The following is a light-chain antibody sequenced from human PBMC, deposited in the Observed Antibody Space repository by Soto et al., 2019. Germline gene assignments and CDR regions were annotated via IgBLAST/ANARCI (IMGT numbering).Light chain of an antibody. CDR1: SSDVGGYIY. CDR3: CSYAGSYTYV. CDR2: DVS. Sequence: QSVLTQPRSGYGSPGQSVTISCTVTSSDVGGYIYVSWYQQHPGKAPTLMVYDVSKRPSGVPDRFSGSKSGNTASLTISGLQAEDEADYYCCSYAGSYTYVFGTGTKVTV. V-gene: IGLV2-11*01. J-gene: IGLJ1*01.